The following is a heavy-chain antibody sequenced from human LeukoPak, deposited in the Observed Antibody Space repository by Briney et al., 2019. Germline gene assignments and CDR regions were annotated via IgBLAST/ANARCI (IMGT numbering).Heavy chain of an antibody. CDR3: ARAAVATYYYDSSGYYYDY. D-gene: IGHD3-22*01. CDR2: IIPILGIA. Sequence: GASVKVSCKASGGTFSSYDISWVRQAPGQGLEWMGRIIPILGIANYAQKFQGRVTITADKSTSTAYMELSSLRSEDTAVYYCARAAVATYYYDSSGYYYDYWGQGTLVTVSS. V-gene: IGHV1-69*04. J-gene: IGHJ4*02. CDR1: GGTFSSYD.